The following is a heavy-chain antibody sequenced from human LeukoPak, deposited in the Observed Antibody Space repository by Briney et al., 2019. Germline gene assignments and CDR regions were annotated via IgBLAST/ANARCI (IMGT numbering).Heavy chain of an antibody. J-gene: IGHJ4*02. V-gene: IGHV3-15*01. D-gene: IGHD6-19*01. CDR2: IKSKTDGGTT. Sequence: GGSLRLSCAASGFTFSNPWMSWVRQAPGKGLEWVGRIKSKTDGGTTDYAAPVKGRFTISRDDSKNTLYLQMNSLKTEDTAVYYCTTDGWYSSGWPSWGQGTLVTVSS. CDR1: GFTFSNPW. CDR3: TTDGWYSSGWPS.